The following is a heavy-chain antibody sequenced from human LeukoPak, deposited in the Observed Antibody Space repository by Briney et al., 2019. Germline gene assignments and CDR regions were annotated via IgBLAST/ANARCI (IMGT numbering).Heavy chain of an antibody. CDR2: ISGSGGST. CDR3: AKVGPYDSSGYYFTFQH. J-gene: IGHJ1*01. Sequence: PGGSLRLSCAASGFTFSSYAMSWVRQAPGKGLEWLSAISGSGGSTYYADSVKGRFTISRDNSKNTLYLQMNSLRAEDTAVYYCAKVGPYDSSGYYFTFQHWGQGTLVTVSS. V-gene: IGHV3-23*01. CDR1: GFTFSSYA. D-gene: IGHD3-22*01.